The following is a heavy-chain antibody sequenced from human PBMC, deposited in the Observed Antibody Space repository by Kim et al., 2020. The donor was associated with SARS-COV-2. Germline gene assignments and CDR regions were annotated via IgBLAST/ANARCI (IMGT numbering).Heavy chain of an antibody. D-gene: IGHD2-15*01. J-gene: IGHJ6*02. CDR3: AKDQVGADCSGGSCYSYYYYYGMDV. V-gene: IGHV3-23*01. Sequence: GGSLRLSCAASGFTFSSYAMSWVRQAPGQGLEWVSAISGSGGSTYYADSVKGRFTISRDNSKNTLYLQMNSLRAEDTAVYYCAKDQVGADCSGGSCYSYYYYYGMDVWGQGNTVTVSS. CDR1: GFTFSSYA. CDR2: ISGSGGST.